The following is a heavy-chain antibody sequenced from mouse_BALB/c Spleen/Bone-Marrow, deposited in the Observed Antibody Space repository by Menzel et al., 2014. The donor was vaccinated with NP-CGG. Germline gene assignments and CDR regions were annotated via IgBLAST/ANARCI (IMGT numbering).Heavy chain of an antibody. CDR3: ARDRNYGSSWYFDV. CDR2: NRNKANGYTT. D-gene: IGHD1-1*01. J-gene: IGHJ1*01. CDR1: GFTFTDYY. V-gene: IGHV7-3*02. Sequence: EVMLVESGGGLVQPGGSLRLSCATSGFTFTDYYMSWVRQPPGKALEWLGFNRNKANGYTTEYSASVKGRFTISRDNSQSILYLPMNTLRAEDSATYYCARDRNYGSSWYFDVWGAGTTVTVSS.